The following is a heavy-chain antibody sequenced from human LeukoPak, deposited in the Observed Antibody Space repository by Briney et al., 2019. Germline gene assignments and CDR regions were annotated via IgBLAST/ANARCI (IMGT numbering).Heavy chain of an antibody. D-gene: IGHD3-10*01. CDR2: IYYSGST. V-gene: IGHV4-59*01. Sequence: SETLSLTCTVSGGSISSYYWSWIRQPPGKGLEWIGYIYYSGSTNYNPSLKSRVTISVDTSKNQFSLKLSSVTAADTAVYYCARMEPKLITMVRGVITTPGWFDPWGQGTLVTVSS. CDR3: ARMEPKLITMVRGVITTPGWFDP. CDR1: GGSISSYY. J-gene: IGHJ5*02.